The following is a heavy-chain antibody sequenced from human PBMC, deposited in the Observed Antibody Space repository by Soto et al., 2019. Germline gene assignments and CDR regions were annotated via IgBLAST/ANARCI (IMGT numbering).Heavy chain of an antibody. CDR1: GFTFSSYW. J-gene: IGHJ4*02. CDR3: ARILAGREGYYFDY. D-gene: IGHD6-13*01. Sequence: GGSLRLSCAASGFTFSSYWMHWVRQAPGKGLVWVSRINSDGSSTSYADSVKGRFTISRDNAKNTLYLQMNSLRAEDTVVYYCARILAGREGYYFDYWGQGTLVTVSS. V-gene: IGHV3-74*01. CDR2: INSDGSST.